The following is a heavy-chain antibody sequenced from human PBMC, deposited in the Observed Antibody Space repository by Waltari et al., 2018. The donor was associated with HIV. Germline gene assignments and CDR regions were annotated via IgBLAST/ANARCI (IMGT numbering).Heavy chain of an antibody. J-gene: IGHJ6*02. CDR3: AKDGADHYDFWSWPTPEYFGMDA. CDR1: IQLQTLW. D-gene: IGHD3-3*01. Sequence: QARLVESGGQVVQPGGSLRPFCTLWIQLQTLWRTWVRQGLEWVAFIRYDGINKYYGDSVKGRFTISRDNPKNTVFLRMTTLRPDDTGLYFCAKDGADHYDFWSWPTPEYFGMDAVGRGTTVIVSS. V-gene: IGHV3-30*02. CDR2: IRYDGINK.